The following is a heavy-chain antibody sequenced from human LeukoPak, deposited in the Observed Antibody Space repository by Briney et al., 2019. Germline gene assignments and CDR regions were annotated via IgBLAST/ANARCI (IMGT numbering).Heavy chain of an antibody. Sequence: PGRSLRLSCAASGFSFSSYGMHWVRQAPGKGLEWVAVIWYDGTNKYYADSVKGRFTISRDNSKNTLYLQMNSLRAEDTAVYYCARPPWPYSKVFGYWGQGTLVTVSS. V-gene: IGHV3-33*01. CDR2: IWYDGTNK. D-gene: IGHD6-13*01. J-gene: IGHJ4*02. CDR1: GFSFSSYG. CDR3: ARPPWPYSKVFGY.